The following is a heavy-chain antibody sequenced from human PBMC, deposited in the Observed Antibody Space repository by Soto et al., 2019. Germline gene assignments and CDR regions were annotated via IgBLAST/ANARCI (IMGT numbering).Heavy chain of an antibody. CDR2: INPSGGST. J-gene: IGHJ4*02. CDR3: AGELGEPRILFDY. CDR1: GYTFTSYY. Sequence: QVQLVQSGAEVKKPGASEKVSCKASGYTFTSYYMHWVRQAPGQGLEWMGIINPSGGSTSYAQKFQGRVTMTRDTSTSTVYMELSSLRSEDTAVYYCAGELGEPRILFDYWGQGTLVTVSS. V-gene: IGHV1-46*01. D-gene: IGHD3-10*01.